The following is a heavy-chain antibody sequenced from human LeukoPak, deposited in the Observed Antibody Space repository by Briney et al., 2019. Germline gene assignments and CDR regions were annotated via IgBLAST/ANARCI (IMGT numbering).Heavy chain of an antibody. J-gene: IGHJ4*02. Sequence: SQTLSLTCTVSGGSISSGDYYWSWIRQPPGKGLEWIGYIYYSGSTYYNPSLKSRVTISVDTSKNQFSLKLSSVTAADTAVYYCARGGYYDFWSGYSKDFDYWGQGTLVTVSS. D-gene: IGHD3-3*01. V-gene: IGHV4-30-4*01. CDR3: ARGGYYDFWSGYSKDFDY. CDR2: IYYSGST. CDR1: GGSISSGDYY.